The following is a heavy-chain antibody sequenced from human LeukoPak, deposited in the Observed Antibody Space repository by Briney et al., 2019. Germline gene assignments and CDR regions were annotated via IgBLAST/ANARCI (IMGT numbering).Heavy chain of an antibody. J-gene: IGHJ4*02. Sequence: SVKVSCKASGGTFSSYAISWVRQAPGQGLEWMGGIIPIFGTANYAQKFQGRVTITADDSTSTAYMELSSLRSEDTAVYYCAREGHYDFWSGYYIKYYFDYWGQGTLVTVSS. V-gene: IGHV1-69*01. CDR2: IIPIFGTA. CDR3: AREGHYDFWSGYYIKYYFDY. CDR1: GGTFSSYA. D-gene: IGHD3-3*01.